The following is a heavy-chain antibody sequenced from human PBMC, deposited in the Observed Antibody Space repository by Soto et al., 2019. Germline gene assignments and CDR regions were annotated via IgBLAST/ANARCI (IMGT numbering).Heavy chain of an antibody. V-gene: IGHV3-30-3*01. CDR1: GFTFSSYA. D-gene: IGHD2-15*01. CDR2: ISYDGSNK. CDR3: ARGIATGQLDP. Sequence: PGGSLRLSCAASGFTFSSYAMHWVRQAPGKGLEWVAVISYDGSNKYYADSVKGRFTISRDNSKNTLYLQINSLRAEDTAVYYCARGIATGQLDPWGQGTLVTVSS. J-gene: IGHJ5*02.